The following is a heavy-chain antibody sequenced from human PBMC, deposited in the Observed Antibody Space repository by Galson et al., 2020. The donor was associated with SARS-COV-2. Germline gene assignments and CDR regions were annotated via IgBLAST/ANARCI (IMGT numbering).Heavy chain of an antibody. V-gene: IGHV3-30*04. Sequence: GGSLRLSCAASGFTFSSYAMHWVRQAPGKGLEWVAVISYDGSNKYYADSVKGRFTISRDNSKNTLYLQMNSLRAEDTAVYYCARPTYYYDSSGYYSDPFDYWGQGTLVTVSS. J-gene: IGHJ4*02. D-gene: IGHD3-22*01. CDR3: ARPTYYYDSSGYYSDPFDY. CDR2: ISYDGSNK. CDR1: GFTFSSYA.